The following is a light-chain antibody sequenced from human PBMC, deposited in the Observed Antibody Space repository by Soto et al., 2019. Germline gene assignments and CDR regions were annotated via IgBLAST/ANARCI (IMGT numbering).Light chain of an antibody. CDR3: QQYKNWPPLT. Sequence: ETVMTQSPATLSVSPGERATLSCRASQSVSSNLAWYQQKPGQAPRLLIYDASTRATGIPARFSGSGSGTDFTLPISSLQSADVAVYFCQQYKNWPPLTFGGGTKVEIK. CDR1: QSVSSN. J-gene: IGKJ4*01. CDR2: DAS. V-gene: IGKV3-15*01.